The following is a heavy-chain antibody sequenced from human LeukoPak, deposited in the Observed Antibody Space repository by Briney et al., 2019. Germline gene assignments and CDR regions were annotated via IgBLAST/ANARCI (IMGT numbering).Heavy chain of an antibody. D-gene: IGHD6-13*01. Sequence: PGGSLRLSCAASGFTFSNAWMSWIRQPPGKGLEWIGEINHSGSTNYNPSLKSRVTISVDTSKNQFSLKLSSVTAADTAVYYCARMRQLVRYNWFDPWGQGTLVTVSS. CDR3: ARMRQLVRYNWFDP. CDR1: GFTFSNAW. V-gene: IGHV4-34*01. J-gene: IGHJ5*02. CDR2: INHSGST.